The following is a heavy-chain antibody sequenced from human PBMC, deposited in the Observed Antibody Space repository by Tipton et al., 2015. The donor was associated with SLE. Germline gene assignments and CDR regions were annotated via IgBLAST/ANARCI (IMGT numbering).Heavy chain of an antibody. CDR1: GFTFSSYS. D-gene: IGHD1-26*01. CDR2: IYSGGST. J-gene: IGHJ4*02. Sequence: SLRLSCAASGFTFSSYSMNWVRQAPGKGLEWVSVIYSGGSTYYADSVKGRFTISRDNSKNTLYLQMNSLRAEDTAVYYCAKGAGATTGYFDYWGQGTLVTVSS. V-gene: IGHV3-23*03. CDR3: AKGAGATTGYFDY.